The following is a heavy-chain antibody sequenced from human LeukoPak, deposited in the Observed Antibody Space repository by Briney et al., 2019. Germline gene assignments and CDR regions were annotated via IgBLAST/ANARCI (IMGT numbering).Heavy chain of an antibody. CDR1: GFTVSSNY. D-gene: IGHD2-8*02. CDR3: AKELVAYYFDY. CDR2: ISYDGSNK. V-gene: IGHV3-30*18. Sequence: PGGSLRLSCAASGFTVSSNYMSWVRQAPGKGLEWVAIISYDGSNKYYADSVKGRFTISRDNSKNTLYLQMNSLRGEDTAVYYCAKELVAYYFDYWGQGTLVTVSS. J-gene: IGHJ4*02.